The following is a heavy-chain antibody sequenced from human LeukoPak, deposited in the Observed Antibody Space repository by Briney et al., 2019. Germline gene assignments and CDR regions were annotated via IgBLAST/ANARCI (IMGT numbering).Heavy chain of an antibody. CDR2: IISDGSNT. Sequence: GGSLRLSCAASGFTFSSYWMHWVRQAPGKGLVWVSRIISDGSNTTYADSVKGRFTISRDNAKNTLYLQMNSLRAEDTAVYYCAADTVPQRGDYWGQGTLVTVSS. D-gene: IGHD4-17*01. CDR1: GFTFSSYW. V-gene: IGHV3-74*01. J-gene: IGHJ4*02. CDR3: AADTVPQRGDY.